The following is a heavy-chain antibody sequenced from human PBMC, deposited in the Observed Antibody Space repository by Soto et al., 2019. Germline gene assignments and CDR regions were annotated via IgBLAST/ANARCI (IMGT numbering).Heavy chain of an antibody. CDR1: GFTFSSYA. CDR2: ISSNGGST. D-gene: IGHD5-12*01. Sequence: GGSLRLSCSASGFTFSSYAMHWVRQAPGKGLEYVSAISSNGGSTYYADSVKGRFTISRDNSKNTLYLQMSSLRAEDTAVYYCVKDRALGYSGYVWYFDYWGQGTLVTVSS. CDR3: VKDRALGYSGYVWYFDY. V-gene: IGHV3-64D*06. J-gene: IGHJ4*02.